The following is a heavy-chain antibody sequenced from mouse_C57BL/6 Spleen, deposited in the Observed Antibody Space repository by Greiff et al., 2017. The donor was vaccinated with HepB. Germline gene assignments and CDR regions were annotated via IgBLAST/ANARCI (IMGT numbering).Heavy chain of an antibody. CDR1: GYTFTSYW. J-gene: IGHJ3*01. Sequence: QVQLQQPGAELVKPGASVKISCKASGYTFTSYWMTWVKQRPGQGLEWIGQLYPGGGDTNYTGKFKSKATLTADKSSSTAYMQLSSLPSEDSAVYLCARDWDEVFAYWGEETLVTVSA. D-gene: IGHD4-1*01. V-gene: IGHV1-80*01. CDR3: ARDWDEVFAY. CDR2: LYPGGGDT.